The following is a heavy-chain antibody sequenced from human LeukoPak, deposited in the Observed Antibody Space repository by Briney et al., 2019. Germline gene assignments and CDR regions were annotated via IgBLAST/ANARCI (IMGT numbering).Heavy chain of an antibody. J-gene: IGHJ5*02. CDR3: ARPGGGYYLLPPNWFDP. CDR2: IYYSGST. D-gene: IGHD3-3*01. Sequence: SETLSLTCTVSGGSISSYYWSWIRQPPGKGLEWSGYIYYSGSTNYNPSLKSRVTISVDTSKNQCSLKLSSVTAADTAVYYCARPGGGYYLLPPNWFDPWGQGTLVTVSS. CDR1: GGSISSYY. V-gene: IGHV4-59*08.